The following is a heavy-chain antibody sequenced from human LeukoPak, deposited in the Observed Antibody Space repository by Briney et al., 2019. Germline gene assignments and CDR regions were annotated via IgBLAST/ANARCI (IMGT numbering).Heavy chain of an antibody. Sequence: SETLSLTCTVSGYSISSGYYWGWIRQPPGKGLEWIGSIYHSGSTYYNPSLKSRVTISVDTSKNQFSLKLSSVTAADTAVYYCARLGIAAAGTEEDPWGQGTLVTVSS. J-gene: IGHJ5*02. V-gene: IGHV4-38-2*02. CDR2: IYHSGST. CDR3: ARLGIAAAGTEEDP. CDR1: GYSISSGYY. D-gene: IGHD6-13*01.